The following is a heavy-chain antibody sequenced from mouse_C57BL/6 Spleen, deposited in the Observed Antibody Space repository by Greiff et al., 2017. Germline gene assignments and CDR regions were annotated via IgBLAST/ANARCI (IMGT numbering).Heavy chain of an antibody. J-gene: IGHJ3*01. CDR3: ARWGDSSGPFAY. V-gene: IGHV1-39*01. CDR2: IHPNYGHT. Sequence: LVEPGPELVKPGASVMISCKASGYSFTDYNMHWVKQSNGTSLAWIGVIHPNYGHTSYKQKFKGKATFTVYQSSSSSYMQLNILTSADSAFYYCARWGDSSGPFAYWGQGTLVTVSA. D-gene: IGHD3-2*02. CDR1: GYSFTDYN.